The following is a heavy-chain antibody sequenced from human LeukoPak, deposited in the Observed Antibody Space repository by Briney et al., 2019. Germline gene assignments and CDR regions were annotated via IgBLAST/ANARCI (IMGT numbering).Heavy chain of an antibody. Sequence: GGSLRLSCAASGFTFSSSAMSWVRQAPGKGLEWVSAISNNGGYTYYADSVQGRFTISRDNSKSTLCLQMNSLRAEDTAVYYCAKDSSASFDYWGQGTLVTVSS. J-gene: IGHJ4*02. D-gene: IGHD2-2*01. CDR3: AKDSSASFDY. CDR2: ISNNGGYT. CDR1: GFTFSSSA. V-gene: IGHV3-23*01.